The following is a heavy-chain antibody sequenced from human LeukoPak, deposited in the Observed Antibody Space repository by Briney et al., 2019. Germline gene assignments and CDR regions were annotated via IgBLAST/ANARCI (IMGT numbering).Heavy chain of an antibody. V-gene: IGHV3-74*03. CDR2: INTDGSST. Sequence: PGGSLRLSCAASGFTFSSHWMHWVRQPPGKGLVGVSRINTDGSSTTYADSVKGRFTISRDNAKNTLYLQMNSQRAEDTAVYYCVRDSSSLYWGQGTLVTVSS. D-gene: IGHD6-6*01. J-gene: IGHJ4*02. CDR3: VRDSSSLY. CDR1: GFTFSSHW.